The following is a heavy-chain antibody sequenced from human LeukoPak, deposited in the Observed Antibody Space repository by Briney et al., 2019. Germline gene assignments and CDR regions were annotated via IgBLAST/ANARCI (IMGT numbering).Heavy chain of an antibody. CDR2: INTDGRST. D-gene: IGHD1-26*01. V-gene: IGHV3-74*01. CDR3: ARAERGGASLF. J-gene: IGHJ4*02. Sequence: GGSLRLSCAASGITFSSYWKHWGRPAPGKRLVWVSRINTDGRSTNYADSVKGRFTISRDNAKDTLYLQLNSLRAEDMAVYCCARAERGGASLFWGQGTLVTVSS. CDR1: GITFSSYW.